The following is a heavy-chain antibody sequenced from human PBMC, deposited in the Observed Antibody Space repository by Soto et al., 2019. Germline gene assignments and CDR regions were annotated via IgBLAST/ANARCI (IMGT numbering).Heavy chain of an antibody. D-gene: IGHD4-4*01. J-gene: IGHJ6*02. CDR2: MNSAGNSI. CDR3: ARGTTTRGNYYYGMDV. CDR1: GFNFSNYW. Sequence: EVQLVESGGGLVQPGGSLRLSCAASGFNFSNYWMHWVRQAPGKGLVWVSRMNSAGNSINYADSVKGRFTISRDNAKNTLYLQMHNLRLEDTAVYFCARGTTTRGNYYYGMDVWGQGTAVTVSS. V-gene: IGHV3-74*01.